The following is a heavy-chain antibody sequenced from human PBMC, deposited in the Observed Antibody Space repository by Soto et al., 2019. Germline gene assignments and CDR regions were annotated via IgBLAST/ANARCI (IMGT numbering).Heavy chain of an antibody. D-gene: IGHD3-10*01. CDR3: ARVPPMVRGARPWWYGMDV. V-gene: IGHV4-31*03. CDR1: GGSISSGGYY. Sequence: PSETLSLTCTVSGGSISSGGYYWSWIRQHPGKGLEWIGYIYYSGSTYYNPSLKSRVTISVDTSKNQFSLKLSSVTAADTAVYYCARVPPMVRGARPWWYGMDVWGQGTTVTVSS. J-gene: IGHJ6*02. CDR2: IYYSGST.